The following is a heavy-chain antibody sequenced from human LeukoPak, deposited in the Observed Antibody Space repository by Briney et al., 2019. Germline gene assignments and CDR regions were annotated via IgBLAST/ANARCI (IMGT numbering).Heavy chain of an antibody. Sequence: PSETLSLTCTVSGGPISSYYWSWIRQPPGKGLEWIGYIYYSGSTNYNPSLKSRVTISVDTSKNQFSLKLSSVTAADTAVYYCARDPAGEGAVDYWGQGTLVTVSS. CDR2: IYYSGST. J-gene: IGHJ4*02. V-gene: IGHV4-59*01. D-gene: IGHD1-26*01. CDR3: ARDPAGEGAVDY. CDR1: GGPISSYY.